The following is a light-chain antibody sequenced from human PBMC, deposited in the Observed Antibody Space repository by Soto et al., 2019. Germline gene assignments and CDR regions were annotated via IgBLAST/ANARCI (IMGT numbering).Light chain of an antibody. CDR3: QQYYSPPRYT. CDR2: WAS. Sequence: DIVMTQSPEYLAVSLGERATINCKSSQNVLYSSNNKNLIALYQQKPGQPPKLLIYWASTRESGLPDRFSGSRSGRDFTPTISSLQAEDVAVYYCQQYYSPPRYTFGQGTRLEIK. CDR1: QNVLYSSNNKNL. J-gene: IGKJ2*01. V-gene: IGKV4-1*01.